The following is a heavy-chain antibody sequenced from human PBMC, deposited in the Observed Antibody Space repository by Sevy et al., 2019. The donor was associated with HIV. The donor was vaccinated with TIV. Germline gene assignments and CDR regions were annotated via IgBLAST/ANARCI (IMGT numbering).Heavy chain of an antibody. CDR2: ISGSGGST. D-gene: IGHD3-10*01. CDR3: AKKTYYYGSGEGDWFDP. V-gene: IGHV3-23*01. J-gene: IGHJ5*02. CDR1: GFTFSSYA. Sequence: GGSLRLSCAASGFTFSSYAMSWVRQAPGKGLEWVSAISGSGGSTYYADSVKGRFTISRDNSKNTLYLQMNSLRAEDTAVYYCAKKTYYYGSGEGDWFDPWGQGTLVTVSS.